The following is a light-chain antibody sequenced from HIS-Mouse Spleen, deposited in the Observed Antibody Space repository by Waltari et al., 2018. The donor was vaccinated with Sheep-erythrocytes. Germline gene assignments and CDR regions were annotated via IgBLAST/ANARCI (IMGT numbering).Light chain of an antibody. V-gene: IGLV2-8*01. CDR1: SRDVGGYNY. CDR3: SSYAGSNNYV. J-gene: IGLJ1*01. Sequence: QSALTQPPSASGSPGQSVTISCTGPSRDVGGYNYFSWYQQHPGKAPKRMIYEVSKRPSGVPDRFSGSKSGNTASLTVSGLQAEDEADYYCSSYAGSNNYVFGTGTKVTVL. CDR2: EVS.